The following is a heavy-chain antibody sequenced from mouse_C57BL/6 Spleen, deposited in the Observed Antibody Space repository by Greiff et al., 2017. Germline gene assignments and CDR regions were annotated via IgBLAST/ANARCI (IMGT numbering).Heavy chain of an antibody. CDR1: GYTFTSYW. Sequence: VQLQQPGAELVKPGASVKVSCKASGYTFTSYWMHWVKQRPGQGLEWIGRIHPSDSDTNYNQKFKGKATLTVDKSSSTSYMQLSSLTSENSAVYYCAIHYSNYLYAMDYWGQGTSVTVSS. CDR2: IHPSDSDT. J-gene: IGHJ4*01. V-gene: IGHV1-74*01. D-gene: IGHD2-5*01. CDR3: AIHYSNYLYAMDY.